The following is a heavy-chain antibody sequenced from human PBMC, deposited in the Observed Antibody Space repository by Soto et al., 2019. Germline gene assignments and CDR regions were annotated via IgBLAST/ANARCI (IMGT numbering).Heavy chain of an antibody. CDR1: GGSISSSSYY. V-gene: IGHV4-39*01. J-gene: IGHJ4*02. Sequence: PSETLSLTCTVSGGSISSSSYYWGWIRQPPGKGLEWIGSIYYSGSTYYNPSLKSRVTISVDTSKNQFSLKLSSVTAADTAVYYCASTFLYGDSLDFDYCGQGTLVTVSS. CDR3: ASTFLYGDSLDFDY. CDR2: IYYSGST. D-gene: IGHD4-17*01.